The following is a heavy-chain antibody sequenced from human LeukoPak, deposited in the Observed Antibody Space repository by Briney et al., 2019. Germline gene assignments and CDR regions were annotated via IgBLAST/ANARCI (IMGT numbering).Heavy chain of an antibody. CDR1: GDSVTTYY. Sequence: SETLSLTCTVSGDSVTTYYWSWIRQPPGKGLEWLGYVYYSGSATYNPSLKSRVTISVDTSKNQFSLRLSSVTAADTAVYYCARLSISRNWFDPWGQGTLVTVSS. CDR3: ARLSISRNWFDP. J-gene: IGHJ5*02. D-gene: IGHD6-6*01. V-gene: IGHV4-59*02. CDR2: VYYSGSA.